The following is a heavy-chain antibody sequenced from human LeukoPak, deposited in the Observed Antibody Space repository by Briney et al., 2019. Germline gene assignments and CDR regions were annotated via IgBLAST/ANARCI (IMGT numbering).Heavy chain of an antibody. D-gene: IGHD6-19*01. CDR2: INNNGGKT. CDR3: TKDSSGYSYFDY. Sequence: TGGSLRLSCAASGFTFSSYSMNWVRQAPGKGPEWVSGINNNGGKTYYAGSVKGRFTISRDNSKSTLSLQMNSLRAEDTAVYYCTKDSSGYSYFDYWGQGTLVTVSS. V-gene: IGHV3-23*01. J-gene: IGHJ4*02. CDR1: GFTFSSYS.